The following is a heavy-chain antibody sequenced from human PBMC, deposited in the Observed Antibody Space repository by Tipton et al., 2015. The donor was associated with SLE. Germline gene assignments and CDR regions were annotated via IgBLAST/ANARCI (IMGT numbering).Heavy chain of an antibody. CDR3: ARESSWDPLLDY. CDR1: GGSISSYY. CDR2: IYYSGST. Sequence: TLSLTCTVSGGSISSYYWSWIRQPPGKGLEWIGYIYYSGSTNYNPSLKSRVTISVDTSKNQFSLKLSSVPAADTAVYYCARESSWDPLLDYWGQGTLVPVSS. D-gene: IGHD6-13*01. V-gene: IGHV4-59*01. J-gene: IGHJ4*02.